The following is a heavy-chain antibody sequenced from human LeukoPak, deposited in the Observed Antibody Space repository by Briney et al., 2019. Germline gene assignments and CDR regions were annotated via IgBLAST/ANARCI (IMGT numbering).Heavy chain of an antibody. CDR1: GGSFSGYY. J-gene: IGHJ5*02. CDR3: ARAWYGEDEWFDP. CDR2: INHSGST. V-gene: IGHV4-34*01. Sequence: SETLSLTCAVYGGSFSGYYWSWIRQPPGKGLEWIGEINHSGSTNYNPSLKSRVTISVDTSKNLFSLKLSSVTAADTAVYYCARAWYGEDEWFDPWGQGTQVTVSS. D-gene: IGHD4-17*01.